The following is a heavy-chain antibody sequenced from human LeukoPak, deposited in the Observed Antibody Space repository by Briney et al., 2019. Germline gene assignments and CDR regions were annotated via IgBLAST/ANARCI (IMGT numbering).Heavy chain of an antibody. CDR1: GGSISSYY. CDR2: IYTSGST. D-gene: IGHD2-2*01. CDR3: ARSNRYQLLSPLDY. J-gene: IGHJ4*02. Sequence: VKPSETLSLTCTVSGGSISSYYWSWIRQPAGKGLEWIGRIYTSGSTNYNPSLKSRVTMSVDTSKNQFSLKPSSVTAADTAVYYCARSNRYQLLSPLDYWGQGTLVTVSS. V-gene: IGHV4-4*07.